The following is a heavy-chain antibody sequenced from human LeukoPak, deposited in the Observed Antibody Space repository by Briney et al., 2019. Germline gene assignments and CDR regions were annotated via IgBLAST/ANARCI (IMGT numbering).Heavy chain of an antibody. CDR3: ASEYYYYDMDV. CDR2: INHSGST. CDR1: GVTFSGYS. J-gene: IGHJ6*02. Sequence: SETLSLTCAVYGVTFSGYSWTWIRQPPGKGLEWIGEINHSGSTTYNPSLKSRVTISVDTSKNQFSLKLSSVTAADTAVYYCASEYYYYDMDVWGQGTTVTVSS. V-gene: IGHV4-34*01. D-gene: IGHD6-6*01.